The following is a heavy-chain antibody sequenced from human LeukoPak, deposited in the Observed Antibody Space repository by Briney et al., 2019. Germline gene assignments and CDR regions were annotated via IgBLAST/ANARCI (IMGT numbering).Heavy chain of an antibody. D-gene: IGHD5-18*01. J-gene: IGHJ4*02. CDR2: IKQDGSEE. Sequence: GGSLRLSCAASGFTFSNYWVSWVRQTPGKGLEWVANIKQDGSEEYYVGSVKGRFIISRDNAKNSLYLQMNSLRVEDTAVYYCARAKASAMFSSDYWGQGTLVTVSS. CDR3: ARAKASAMFSSDY. V-gene: IGHV3-7*03. CDR1: GFTFSNYW.